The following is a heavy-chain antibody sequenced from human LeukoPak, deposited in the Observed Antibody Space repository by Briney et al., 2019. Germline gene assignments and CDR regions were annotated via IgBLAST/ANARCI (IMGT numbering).Heavy chain of an antibody. J-gene: IGHJ4*02. CDR2: ISGSGGST. V-gene: IGHV3-23*01. CDR3: AKDILTGYPSSLTFDY. Sequence: GGSLRLSCAASGFTFSSYAMSWVRQAPGKGLEWVSTISGSGGSTYYADSVKGRFTISRDNSKNTLYLQMNSLRAEDTAVYYCAKDILTGYPSSLTFDYWGQGTLVTVSS. D-gene: IGHD3-9*01. CDR1: GFTFSSYA.